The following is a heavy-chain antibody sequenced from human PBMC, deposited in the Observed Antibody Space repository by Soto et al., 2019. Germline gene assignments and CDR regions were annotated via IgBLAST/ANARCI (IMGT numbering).Heavy chain of an antibody. D-gene: IGHD4-17*01. CDR2: ISAYNGNT. CDR1: GYTFTSYG. V-gene: IGHV1-18*01. Sequence: VASVKVSCKASGYTFTSYGISWVRQAPGQGLEWMGWISAYNGNTNYAQKLQGRVTMTTDTSTSTAYMELRSLRSDDTAVYYCARDPDYGGNSWYGYWGQGTLVTVSS. J-gene: IGHJ4*02. CDR3: ARDPDYGGNSWYGY.